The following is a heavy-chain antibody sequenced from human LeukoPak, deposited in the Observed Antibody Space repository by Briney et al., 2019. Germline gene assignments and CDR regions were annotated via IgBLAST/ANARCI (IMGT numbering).Heavy chain of an antibody. J-gene: IGHJ4*02. V-gene: IGHV1-2*02. Sequence: ASVKVSCKASGYTFSDYYIHWVRQAPGQGLEWMGWINPKSGGTTYAQRFQGRVAMTRDTSISTAYMELSSLTSDDTAVYYCARTKRQKLVGFGYWGQGTLVTVSS. CDR2: INPKSGGT. D-gene: IGHD6-13*01. CDR3: ARTKRQKLVGFGY. CDR1: GYTFSDYY.